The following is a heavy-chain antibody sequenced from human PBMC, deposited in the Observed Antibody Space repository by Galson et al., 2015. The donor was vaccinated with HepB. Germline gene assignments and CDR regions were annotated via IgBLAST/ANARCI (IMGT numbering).Heavy chain of an antibody. CDR3: ARVGATGRGYYYYMDV. Sequence: SVKVSCKASGYKFTSYYMHWVRQAPGQGLEWMGGIIPIFGTANYAQKFQGRVTITADESTSTAYMELSSLRSEDTAVYYCARVGATGRGYYYYMDVWGKGTTVTVSS. CDR1: GYKFTSYY. CDR2: IIPIFGTA. J-gene: IGHJ6*03. V-gene: IGHV1-69*13. D-gene: IGHD1-26*01.